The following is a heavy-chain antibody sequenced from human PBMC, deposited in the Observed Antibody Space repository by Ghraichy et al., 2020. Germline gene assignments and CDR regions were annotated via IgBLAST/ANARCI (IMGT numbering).Heavy chain of an antibody. D-gene: IGHD3-3*01. CDR3: ARHYWIFGVVIPNWFDP. CDR2: IYYSGST. CDR1: GGSISSSGYY. V-gene: IGHV4-39*01. Sequence: SETLSLTCAVSGGSISSSGYYWGWIRQPPGKGLEWIGTIYYSGSTYYNPSLKSQVTISVDTSRNQFSLKLSSVTAADTAVYYCARHYWIFGVVIPNWFDPWGQGTLVTVSS. J-gene: IGHJ5*02.